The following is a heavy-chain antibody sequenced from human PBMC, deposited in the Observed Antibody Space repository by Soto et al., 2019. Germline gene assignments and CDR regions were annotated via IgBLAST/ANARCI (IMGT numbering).Heavy chain of an antibody. J-gene: IGHJ2*01. Sequence: QITLNESGPTLVKPTQTLTLTCTFSGFSLGTYGVGVGWIRQPPGKALEWLVLIYWDDDKRYSPSLKSRLTITKDTSKRQVFLTLTNMDPVDTATYYCAHRGGGIVDWYFDLWGRGTPVIVSS. CDR2: IYWDDDK. V-gene: IGHV2-5*02. CDR3: AHRGGGIVDWYFDL. CDR1: GFSLGTYGVG. D-gene: IGHD1-26*01.